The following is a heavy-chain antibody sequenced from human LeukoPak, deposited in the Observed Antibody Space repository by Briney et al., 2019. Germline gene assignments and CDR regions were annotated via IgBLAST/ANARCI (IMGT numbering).Heavy chain of an antibody. Sequence: GGSLRLSCAASGFTFDDYAMRWVRQAPGKGLEWVSGISWNSGSIGYADSVKGRFTISRDNAKNSLYLQMNSLRAEDTALYYCAKDNRGSGWSLDYWGQGTLVTVSS. CDR1: GFTFDDYA. V-gene: IGHV3-9*01. D-gene: IGHD6-19*01. CDR2: ISWNSGSI. J-gene: IGHJ4*02. CDR3: AKDNRGSGWSLDY.